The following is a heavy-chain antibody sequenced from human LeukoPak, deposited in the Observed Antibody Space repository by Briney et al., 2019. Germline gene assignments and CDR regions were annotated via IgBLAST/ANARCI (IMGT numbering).Heavy chain of an antibody. D-gene: IGHD1-26*01. CDR2: ISYDGSNK. J-gene: IGHJ5*02. CDR1: GFIFSSYG. CDR3: ARGSPGAMGKYNWFDP. V-gene: IGHV3-30*03. Sequence: PGRSLRLSCAASGFIFSSYGIHWVRQAPGKGLEWVAVISYDGSNKYYADSVKGRFTISRDSAKNSLYLQMNSLRAEDTAVYYCARGSPGAMGKYNWFDPWGQGTLVTVSS.